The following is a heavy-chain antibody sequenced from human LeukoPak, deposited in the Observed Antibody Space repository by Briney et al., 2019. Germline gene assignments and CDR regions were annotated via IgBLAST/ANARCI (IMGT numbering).Heavy chain of an antibody. J-gene: IGHJ4*02. CDR2: IYYSGST. CDR3: ARHSASGIYPRFHFDY. D-gene: IGHD1-26*01. CDR1: RGSISATKSY. Sequence: PSETLSLTCTVARGSISATKSYWGWIRQPPGKGLEWIGSIYYSGSTYYTPSLNSRVTISVDTSKNQFSLKLSSVTAADTAIYYCARHSASGIYPRFHFDYWGQGTLVPVSS. V-gene: IGHV4-39*01.